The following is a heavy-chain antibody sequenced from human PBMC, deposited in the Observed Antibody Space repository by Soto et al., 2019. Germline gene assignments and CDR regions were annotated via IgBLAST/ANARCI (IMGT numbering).Heavy chain of an antibody. Sequence: VQLVQSGAEVKEPGASVKVSCQASGYTFTGHVIHWVRQAPGQGLEWMGSINPNGGLRTYAERVRGRVTMTRDMSSRTVYMDLSSLTFDDTAVYYCARESYTHEGFDLWGQGKTVTVSS. CDR1: GYTFTGHV. V-gene: IGHV1-2*02. CDR2: INPNGGLR. CDR3: ARESYTHEGFDL. J-gene: IGHJ3*01. D-gene: IGHD3-10*01.